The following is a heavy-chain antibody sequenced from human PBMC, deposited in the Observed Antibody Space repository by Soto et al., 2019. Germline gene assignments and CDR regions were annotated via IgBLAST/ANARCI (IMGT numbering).Heavy chain of an antibody. CDR3: ARAATTVVTPDSYYYGLDV. Sequence: QVQLQESGPGLVKPSQTLSLTCTVSGGSISSGDYYWSWIRQPPGKGLEWIGYIYYSGSTYYNPSXXGRVTMAVDTXXTXFXXMRSSVTAADTAVYYCARAATTVVTPDSYYYGLDVWGQGTTVTVSS. J-gene: IGHJ6*02. CDR2: IYYSGST. V-gene: IGHV4-30-4*01. D-gene: IGHD4-17*01. CDR1: GGSISSGDYY.